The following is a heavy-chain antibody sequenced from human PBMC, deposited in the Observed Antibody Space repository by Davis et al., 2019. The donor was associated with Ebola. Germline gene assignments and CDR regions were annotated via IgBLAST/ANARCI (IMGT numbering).Heavy chain of an antibody. J-gene: IGHJ3*02. Sequence: MPSETLSLTCTVSGGSISSYYWSWIRQPPGKGLEWIGYIYYSGSTNYNPSLKSRVTISVDTSKNQFSLKLSSVTAADTAVYYCASTTRQLESFDIWGQGTMVTVSS. CDR3: ASTTRQLESFDI. CDR2: IYYSGST. V-gene: IGHV4-59*01. CDR1: GGSISSYY. D-gene: IGHD6-13*01.